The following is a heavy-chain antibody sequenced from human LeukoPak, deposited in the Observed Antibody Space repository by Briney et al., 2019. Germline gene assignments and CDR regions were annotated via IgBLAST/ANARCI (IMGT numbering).Heavy chain of an antibody. Sequence: PEGSLRLSCTPSGFPFSSYWMLWVRQAPGKGLVWVSRISGDGNVTTYADSVKGRFTISRDNTKNILYLQMDNLRAEDTATYYCARSQFDYWGQGTLVTVSS. V-gene: IGHV3-74*03. CDR1: GFPFSSYW. J-gene: IGHJ4*02. CDR2: ISGDGNVT. CDR3: ARSQFDY.